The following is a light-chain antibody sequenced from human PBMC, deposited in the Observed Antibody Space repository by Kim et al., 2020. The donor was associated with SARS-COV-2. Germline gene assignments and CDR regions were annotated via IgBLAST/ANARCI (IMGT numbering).Light chain of an antibody. V-gene: IGKV1-27*01. J-gene: IGKJ1*01. CDR2: AAS. CDR1: QDISIY. CDR3: QKCDSAPWT. Sequence: SASVGDRATITCRARQDISIYLAWFQLKPGKAPKLLIYAASALQPGVPSRFSGSGSGTDFTLTVTSLQPEDVATYYCQKCDSAPWTFGQGTKVEI.